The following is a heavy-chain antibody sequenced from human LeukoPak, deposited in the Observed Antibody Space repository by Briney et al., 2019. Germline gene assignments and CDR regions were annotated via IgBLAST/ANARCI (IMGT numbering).Heavy chain of an antibody. CDR1: GYSISSGYY. CDR2: ISSSGSTI. J-gene: IGHJ4*02. V-gene: IGHV3-11*04. CDR3: ASYRYCYDSSGYSSIDY. D-gene: IGHD3-22*01. Sequence: PSETLSLTCTVSGYSISSGYYWGWIRQPPGKGLEWVSYISSSGSTIYYADSVKGRFTISRDNAKNSLYLQMNSLRAEDTAVYYCASYRYCYDSSGYSSIDYWGQGTLVTVSS.